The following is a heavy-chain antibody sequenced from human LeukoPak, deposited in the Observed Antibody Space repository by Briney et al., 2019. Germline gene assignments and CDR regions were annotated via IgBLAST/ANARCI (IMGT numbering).Heavy chain of an antibody. CDR2: ISAYNGNT. J-gene: IGHJ4*02. CDR3: ARGARAPRSQTGAYSSSSDY. CDR1: GYTFTSYG. Sequence: ASVKASCKASGYTFTSYGISWVRQAPGQGLEWMGWISAYNGNTNYAQKLQGRVTMTTDTSTSTAYMDLRSLRSDDTAVYYCARGARAPRSQTGAYSSSSDYWGQGTLVTVSS. D-gene: IGHD6-6*01. V-gene: IGHV1-18*01.